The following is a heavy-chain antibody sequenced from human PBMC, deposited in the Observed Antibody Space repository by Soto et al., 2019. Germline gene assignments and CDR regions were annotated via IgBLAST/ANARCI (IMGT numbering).Heavy chain of an antibody. Sequence: QLQLQESGSGLVKPSQTLSLTCAVSGGSINTATHSWSWIRQPPGKGLEWIGYIYHSGSTYYNPSIKSRVTIAIDTSNNQFPLRLSSVTAADTAVYYCARGGGVTTTGDDYWGQGILVTVSS. CDR3: ARGGGVTTTGDDY. CDR1: GGSINTATHS. CDR2: IYHSGST. J-gene: IGHJ4*02. V-gene: IGHV4-30-2*01. D-gene: IGHD4-4*01.